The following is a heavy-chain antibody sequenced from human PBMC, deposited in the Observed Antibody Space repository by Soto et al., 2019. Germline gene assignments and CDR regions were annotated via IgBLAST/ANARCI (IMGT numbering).Heavy chain of an antibody. CDR1: GYSISSGYY. V-gene: IGHV4-38-2*01. CDR3: ARVGPWVPYHDDGRPYTFENWFDP. Sequence: SETLSLTCALAGYSISSGYYWGWLRQPPGKGLEWIGSIHHGGSTYYNPSLNSRVTLPIDMSNNHGSLILNSVSAADTAVYYCARVGPWVPYHDDGRPYTFENWFDPWGQGTRVTVSS. J-gene: IGHJ5*02. CDR2: IHHGGST. D-gene: IGHD3-16*01.